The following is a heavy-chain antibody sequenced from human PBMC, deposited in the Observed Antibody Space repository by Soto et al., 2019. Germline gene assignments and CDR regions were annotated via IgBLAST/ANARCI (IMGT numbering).Heavy chain of an antibody. CDR1: GYTFTSYD. D-gene: IGHD4-17*01. J-gene: IGHJ5*02. CDR3: ARGVIDYGDYGRGYNWFDP. CDR2: MNPNNGNT. Sequence: ASVKVSCKAAGYTFTSYDINWVRQATGQGLEWMGWMNPNNGNTGYAQKFQGRVTMTRNTSISTAYMELSSLRSEDTAVYYCARGVIDYGDYGRGYNWFDPWGQGTLVTVSS. V-gene: IGHV1-8*01.